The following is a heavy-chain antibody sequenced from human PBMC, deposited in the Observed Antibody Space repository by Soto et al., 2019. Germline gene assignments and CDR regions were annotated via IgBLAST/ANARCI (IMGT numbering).Heavy chain of an antibody. CDR3: AKDRVGGVPDAFDI. Sequence: GGSLRLSCAASGFTSTNYVMNWVRQAPGKGLEWVSSISGSGTTTFYADSVKGRFIISRDNSKNTLYLQMNSLRAEDTALYYCAKDRVGGVPDAFDIWGQGTMVTVSS. V-gene: IGHV3-23*01. J-gene: IGHJ3*02. CDR1: GFTSTNYV. D-gene: IGHD2-8*01. CDR2: ISGSGTTT.